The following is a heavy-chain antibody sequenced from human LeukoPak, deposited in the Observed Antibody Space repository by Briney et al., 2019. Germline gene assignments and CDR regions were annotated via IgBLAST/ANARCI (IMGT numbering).Heavy chain of an antibody. Sequence: ASVKVSCKASGYTLTGYYIHWVRQAPGQGLEWMGWINPNSGGTNYAQKFQGRVTMTRDTSISTAYMELSRLRSDDTAVYYCAREHYYDSSGYYSDDAFDIWGQGTMVTVSS. J-gene: IGHJ3*02. CDR2: INPNSGGT. D-gene: IGHD3-22*01. V-gene: IGHV1-2*02. CDR1: GYTLTGYY. CDR3: AREHYYDSSGYYSDDAFDI.